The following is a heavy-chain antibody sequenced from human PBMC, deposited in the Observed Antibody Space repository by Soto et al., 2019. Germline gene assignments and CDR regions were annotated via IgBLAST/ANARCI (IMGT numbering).Heavy chain of an antibody. Sequence: PSETLSLTCTVSGGSVSSGSYYWSWIRQPPGKGLEWIGYIYYSGSTNYNPSLKSRVTISVDTSKNQFSLKLSSVTAADTAVYYCARQWGDYVRAYWGQGTLVTVSS. CDR1: GGSVSSGSYY. J-gene: IGHJ4*02. V-gene: IGHV4-61*01. CDR3: ARQWGDYVRAY. D-gene: IGHD4-17*01. CDR2: IYYSGST.